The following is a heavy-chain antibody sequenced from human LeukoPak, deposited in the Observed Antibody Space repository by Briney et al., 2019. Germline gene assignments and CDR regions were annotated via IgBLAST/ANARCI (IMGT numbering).Heavy chain of an antibody. D-gene: IGHD6-19*01. CDR3: AREVAGTLAFDY. J-gene: IGHJ4*02. V-gene: IGHV6-1*01. CDR1: GDSVSSNSAA. CDR2: TYYRSKWYN. Sequence: SQTLSLTCAISGDSVSSNSAAWNWIRQSPSRGLEWLGRTYYRSKWYNDYTVYAVSVKSRITINPDTSKNQVSLQLNSVTPEGTAVYYCAREVAGTLAFDYWGQGTLVTVSS.